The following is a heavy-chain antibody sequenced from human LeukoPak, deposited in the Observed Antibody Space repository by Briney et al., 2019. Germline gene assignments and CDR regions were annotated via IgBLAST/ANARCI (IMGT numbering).Heavy chain of an antibody. Sequence: ASVKVSCKASGYTFTSYGINWVRQATGQGLEWMGWMNPNSGNTGYAQKFQGRVTMTRNTSISTAYMELSSLRSEDTAVYYCARGVAGYCSSTSCSRYYYYMDVWGKGTTVTISS. D-gene: IGHD2-2*01. CDR1: GYTFTSYG. V-gene: IGHV1-8*02. J-gene: IGHJ6*03. CDR3: ARGVAGYCSSTSCSRYYYYMDV. CDR2: MNPNSGNT.